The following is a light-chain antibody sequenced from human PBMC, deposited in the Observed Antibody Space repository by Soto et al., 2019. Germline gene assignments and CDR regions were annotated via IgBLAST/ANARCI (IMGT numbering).Light chain of an antibody. CDR2: AAS. V-gene: IGKV1-39*01. J-gene: IGKJ2*01. CDR3: QQSFTTPRT. Sequence: DIQITQFPSSLSASVGDRVTITCRASQRISTYLNWYQQKVGKAPKLLIYAASSLQSGVPSTFSGSGSGTDFTLTISSXQPEDFATYYCQQSFTTPRTFGQGTKVDIK. CDR1: QRISTY.